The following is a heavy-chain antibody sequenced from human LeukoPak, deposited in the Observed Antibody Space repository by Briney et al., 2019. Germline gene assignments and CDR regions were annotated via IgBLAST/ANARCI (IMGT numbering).Heavy chain of an antibody. D-gene: IGHD2-2*01. CDR3: ARGRVDYYYYGMDV. Sequence: SETLSLTCAVYGGSFSGYYWSWIRQPPGKGLEWIGEINHSGSTNYNPSLKSRVTISVDTSKNQFSLKLSSVTAADTAVYYCARGRVDYYYYGMDVWGQGTTVTVSS. V-gene: IGHV4-34*01. CDR1: GGSFSGYY. CDR2: INHSGST. J-gene: IGHJ6*02.